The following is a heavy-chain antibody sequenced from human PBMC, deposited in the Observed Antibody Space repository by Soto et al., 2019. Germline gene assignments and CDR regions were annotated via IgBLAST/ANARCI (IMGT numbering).Heavy chain of an antibody. V-gene: IGHV4-59*01. D-gene: IGHD3-10*01. J-gene: IGHJ3*02. CDR2: IYYSGST. CDR3: ARVWGGAFDI. Sequence: SETLSLTCTVSGGSISSYYWSWIRQPPGKGLEWIGYIYYSGSTNYNPSLKSRVTISVDTSKNQFSLKLSSVTAADTAVYYCARVWGGAFDIWGQGTMVTVSS. CDR1: GGSISSYY.